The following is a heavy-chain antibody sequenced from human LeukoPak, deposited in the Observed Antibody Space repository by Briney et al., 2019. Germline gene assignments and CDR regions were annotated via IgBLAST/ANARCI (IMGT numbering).Heavy chain of an antibody. J-gene: IGHJ4*02. CDR1: GYTFTSYG. D-gene: IGHD3-10*01. CDR3: ARLTPPITMVRGVRGGYFDY. Sequence: ASVKVSCKASGYTFTSYGISWVRQAPGQGLEWMGIINPSGGSTSYAQKFQGRVTMTRDTSTSTVYMELSSLRSEDTAVYYCARLTPPITMVRGVRGGYFDYWGQGTLVTVSS. V-gene: IGHV1-46*01. CDR2: INPSGGST.